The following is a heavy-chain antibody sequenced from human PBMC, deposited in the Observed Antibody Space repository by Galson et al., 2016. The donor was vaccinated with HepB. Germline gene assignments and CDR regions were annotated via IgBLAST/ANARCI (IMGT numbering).Heavy chain of an antibody. J-gene: IGHJ4*02. Sequence: SLRLSCAASGFTLSSHWMSWIRQAPGKGLEWVSSISSGGDYIYYADSVNGRFTISRDNAKDSLFLQANSLRAEDTAVYYCARCTTPSCVTAGAYAYWGQGTLVTVSA. CDR1: GFTLSSHW. V-gene: IGHV3-21*01. D-gene: IGHD3-16*01. CDR2: ISSGGDYI. CDR3: ARCTTPSCVTAGAYAY.